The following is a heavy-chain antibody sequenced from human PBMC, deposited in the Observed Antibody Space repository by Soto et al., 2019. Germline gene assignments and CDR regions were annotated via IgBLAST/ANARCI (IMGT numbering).Heavy chain of an antibody. J-gene: IGHJ4*02. CDR2: IKEDGSKQ. D-gene: IGHD1-7*01. V-gene: IGHV3-7*03. CDR3: ARGTRNPGLDN. CDR1: GFTFSNYW. Sequence: VHLVESGGGLVQPGGSLRLSCAASGFTFSNYWMNWVRQAPGKGLEWVGNIKEDGSKQGYVDSVRGRFTISRDNAKNSLYLQINSLRAEDTAVYYCARGTRNPGLDNWGQGTLVTVSS.